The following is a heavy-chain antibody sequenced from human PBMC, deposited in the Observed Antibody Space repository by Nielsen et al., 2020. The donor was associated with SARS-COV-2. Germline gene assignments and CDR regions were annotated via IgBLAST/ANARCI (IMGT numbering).Heavy chain of an antibody. Sequence: GESLKISCAASGFTFSNAWMSWVRQAPGKGLEWVSTISGTGGSTFYADSVKGRFTISRDNSKNTLYLQMNSLRAEDTAVYYCVIAVAGYFDYWGQGTLVTVSS. CDR2: ISGTGGST. CDR1: GFTFSNAW. CDR3: VIAVAGYFDY. D-gene: IGHD6-19*01. V-gene: IGHV3-23*01. J-gene: IGHJ4*02.